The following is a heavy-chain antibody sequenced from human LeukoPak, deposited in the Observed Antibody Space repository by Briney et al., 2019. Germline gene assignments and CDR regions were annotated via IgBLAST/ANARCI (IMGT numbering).Heavy chain of an antibody. CDR1: GGTFSSYA. J-gene: IGHJ3*02. V-gene: IGHV1-69*04. D-gene: IGHD5-18*01. CDR3: ASMVDTAMVTSAFDI. CDR2: IIPILGIA. Sequence: SVKVSCKASGGTFSSYAISWVRQAPGQGLEWMGRIIPILGIANYAQKFQGRVTIIADKSTSTAYMELSSLRSEDTAVYYCASMVDTAMVTSAFDIWGQGTMVTVSS.